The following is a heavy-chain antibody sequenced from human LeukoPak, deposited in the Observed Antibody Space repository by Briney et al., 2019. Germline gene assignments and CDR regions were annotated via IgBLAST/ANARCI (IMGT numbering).Heavy chain of an antibody. J-gene: IGHJ4*02. CDR2: AGWAGGTT. CDR1: GFNFDRYT. V-gene: IGHV3-43*01. CDR3: AKELDTMFFDY. Sequence: GGSLRLSCATSGFNFDRYTIHWVRQAPGKGLEWVSLAGWAGGTTFYSDSVRGRFTISRDSGKKSVYLQMNSLTTDDTAFYFCAKELDTMFFDYWGQGALVTVSS. D-gene: IGHD3-10*02.